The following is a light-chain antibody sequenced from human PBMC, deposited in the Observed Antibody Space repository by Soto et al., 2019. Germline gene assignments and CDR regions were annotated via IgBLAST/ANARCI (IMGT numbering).Light chain of an antibody. J-gene: IGKJ4*01. CDR3: QQSYSTPLT. CDR1: ETITYY. CDR2: GAS. Sequence: DIQMTQSPSSLSASVGDRVTITCRASETITYYLNWYQQKPGKAPKLLIYGASSLQSGVPSRFSGRGSGTDFTLTITSLQLEDSATYYCQQSYSTPLTFGGGTQVDIK. V-gene: IGKV1-39*01.